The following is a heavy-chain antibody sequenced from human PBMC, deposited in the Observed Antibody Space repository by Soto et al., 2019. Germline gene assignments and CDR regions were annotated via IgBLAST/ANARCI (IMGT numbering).Heavy chain of an antibody. Sequence: PGGSLRLSCAASGFTFSSYGMHWVRQAPGKGLEWVAIISYDGSNKYYADSVKGRFTISRDNSKNTLYLQMNSLRAEDTAVYYCAKDVRTWDPYYYYGMDVWGQGTTVTVSS. CDR3: AKDVRTWDPYYYYGMDV. CDR1: GFTFSSYG. CDR2: ISYDGSNK. V-gene: IGHV3-30*18. J-gene: IGHJ6*02. D-gene: IGHD1-26*01.